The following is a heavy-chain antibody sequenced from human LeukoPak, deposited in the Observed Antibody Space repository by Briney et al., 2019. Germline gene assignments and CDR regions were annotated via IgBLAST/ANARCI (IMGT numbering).Heavy chain of an antibody. Sequence: GESLRLSCATSGFSFDNYAMSWVRQAPGKGLEWVSLISGSDDSTYYADSVKGRFTISRDNSKNILYLQMNTLRAEDTAIYYCAKVRAGWYFDYWGQGTLVTVSS. V-gene: IGHV3-23*01. CDR1: GFSFDNYA. CDR2: ISGSDDST. CDR3: AKVRAGWYFDY. J-gene: IGHJ4*02. D-gene: IGHD6-19*01.